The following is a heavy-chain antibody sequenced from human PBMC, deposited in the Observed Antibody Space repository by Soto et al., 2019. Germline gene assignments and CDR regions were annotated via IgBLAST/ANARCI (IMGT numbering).Heavy chain of an antibody. CDR2: INPCDSES. CDR1: GYSFSNYW. J-gene: IGHJ4*01. D-gene: IGHD4-4*01. V-gene: IGHV5-51*01. CDR3: ARTSNNYVAR. Sequence: VESLKISCKAPGYSFSNYWIGWVRQMPGKGLEWMAIINPCDSESRYSPSFQGQVTISADKSISTAYLQWNSLKASDTAMYYCARTSNNYVARWGDGTLVPVSA.